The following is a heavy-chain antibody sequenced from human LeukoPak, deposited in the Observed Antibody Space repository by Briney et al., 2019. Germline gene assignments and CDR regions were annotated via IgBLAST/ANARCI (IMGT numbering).Heavy chain of an antibody. J-gene: IGHJ4*02. CDR3: ARDSVNGPFVISLDL. V-gene: IGHV3-48*03. Sequence: GGSLRLSCAAAGFSFKSYPMNWVRQAPGKGLEWISHISSDGNTESYVDAPRGRFTMSRDNAKNSLFLLINSLRVEDTAVYYCARDSVNGPFVISLDLWGQGALVTVSS. D-gene: IGHD2-8*01. CDR2: ISSDGNTE. CDR1: GFSFKSYP.